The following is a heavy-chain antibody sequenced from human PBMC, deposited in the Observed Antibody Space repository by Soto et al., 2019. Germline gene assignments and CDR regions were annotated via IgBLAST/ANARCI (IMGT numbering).Heavy chain of an antibody. CDR1: GYTFISYG. Sequence: QVQLAQSGPEMKKPGASVTVSCKASGYTFISYGITWVRQAPGQGLEWVGWISPYNGDTNYAQSCQGRLAMTTDASTSTAYMYLRSLRSDDTAVYYCARAGGGYCTNGVCYGDNWFDPWGQGTLVSVSS. CDR3: ARAGGGYCTNGVCYGDNWFDP. D-gene: IGHD2-8*01. CDR2: ISPYNGDT. V-gene: IGHV1-18*01. J-gene: IGHJ5*02.